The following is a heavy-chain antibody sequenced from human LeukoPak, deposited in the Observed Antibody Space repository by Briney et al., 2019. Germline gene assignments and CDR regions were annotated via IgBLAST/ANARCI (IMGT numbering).Heavy chain of an antibody. CDR2: IYYSGST. Sequence: KTSGTLSLTCTVSGGSISSSSYYWGWIRQPPGKGLEWIGSIYYSGSTYYNPSLKSRVTISVDTSKNQFSLKLSSVTAADTAVYYCARHIGGYNWNYEDYWGQGTLVTVSS. J-gene: IGHJ4*02. D-gene: IGHD1-7*01. CDR1: GGSISSSSYY. CDR3: ARHIGGYNWNYEDY. V-gene: IGHV4-39*01.